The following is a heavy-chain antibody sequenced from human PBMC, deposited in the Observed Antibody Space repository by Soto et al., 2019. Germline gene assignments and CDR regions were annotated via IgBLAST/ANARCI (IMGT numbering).Heavy chain of an antibody. CDR1: GGSFSGYY. J-gene: IGHJ6*02. Sequence: SETLSLTCAVYGGSFSGYYWSWIRQPPGKGLEWIGEINHSGSTNCNPSLKSRVTISVDTSKNQFSLKLSSVTAADTAVYYCARLPFSSYYGMDVWGQGTTVTVSS. V-gene: IGHV4-34*01. D-gene: IGHD2-2*01. CDR3: ARLPFSSYYGMDV. CDR2: INHSGST.